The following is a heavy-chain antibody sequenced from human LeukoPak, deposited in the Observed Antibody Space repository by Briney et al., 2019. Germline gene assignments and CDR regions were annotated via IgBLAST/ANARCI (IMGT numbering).Heavy chain of an antibody. CDR2: ISGSGGST. V-gene: IGHV3-23*01. Sequence: GGSLRLSCAASGFTFSSYAMSWVRQAPGKGLEWVSAISGSGGSTYYADSVKGRFTISRDNSKNTLYLQMNSLRAEDTAVYYCARDGVYYDSSGYYHDYWGQGTLVTVSS. CDR1: GFTFSSYA. CDR3: ARDGVYYDSSGYYHDY. D-gene: IGHD3-22*01. J-gene: IGHJ4*02.